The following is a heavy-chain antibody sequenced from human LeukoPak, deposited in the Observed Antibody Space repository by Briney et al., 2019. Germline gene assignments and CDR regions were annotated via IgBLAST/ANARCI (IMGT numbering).Heavy chain of an antibody. Sequence: PSETLSLTCTVSGGSISSSSYYWGWIRQPPGKGLEWIGSIYYSGSTYYNPSLKSRVTISVDTSKNQFSLKLSSVTAADTAVYYCARHLPLYGSGSYEDAFDIWGQGTMVTVSS. J-gene: IGHJ3*02. CDR3: ARHLPLYGSGSYEDAFDI. D-gene: IGHD3-10*01. CDR2: IYYSGST. V-gene: IGHV4-39*01. CDR1: GGSISSSSYY.